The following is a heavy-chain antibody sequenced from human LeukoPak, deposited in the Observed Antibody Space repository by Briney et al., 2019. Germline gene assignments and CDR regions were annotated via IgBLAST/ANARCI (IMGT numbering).Heavy chain of an antibody. J-gene: IGHJ2*01. Sequence: PGGSLRLSCAASGFTFSDYYMSWIRQAPGKGLEWVSYISSSGSTIYYADSVKGRFTISRDNAKNSLYLQVNSLRAEDTAVYYCARVEGRHGDWYFDLWGRGTLVTVSS. CDR1: GFTFSDYY. D-gene: IGHD4-17*01. V-gene: IGHV3-11*04. CDR2: ISSSGSTI. CDR3: ARVEGRHGDWYFDL.